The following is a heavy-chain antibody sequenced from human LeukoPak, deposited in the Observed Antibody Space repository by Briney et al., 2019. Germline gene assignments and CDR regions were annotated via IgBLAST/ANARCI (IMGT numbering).Heavy chain of an antibody. CDR2: IYTSGST. CDR1: GYSISSGYY. D-gene: IGHD4-17*01. J-gene: IGHJ4*02. CDR3: TMTTVTTLAFDY. V-gene: IGHV4-38-2*02. Sequence: PSETLSLTCTVSGYSISSGYYWGWIRQPPGKGLEWIGRIYTSGSTNYNPSLKSRVTMSVDTSKNQFSLKLSSVTAADTAVYYCTMTTVTTLAFDYWGQGTLVTVSS.